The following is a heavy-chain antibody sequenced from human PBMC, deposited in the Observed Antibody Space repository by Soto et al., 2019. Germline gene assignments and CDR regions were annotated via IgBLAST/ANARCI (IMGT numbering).Heavy chain of an antibody. CDR1: GGSISSYY. V-gene: IGHV4-59*01. D-gene: IGHD6-25*01. CDR3: ARVRLIRDYYYGMDV. CDR2: IYYSGST. J-gene: IGHJ6*02. Sequence: PSETLSLTCTVSGGSISSYYWSWIRQPPGKGLEWIGYIYYSGSTNYNPSLKSRVTISVDTSKNQFSLKLSPVTAADTAVYYCARVRLIRDYYYGMDVWGQGTTVTVSS.